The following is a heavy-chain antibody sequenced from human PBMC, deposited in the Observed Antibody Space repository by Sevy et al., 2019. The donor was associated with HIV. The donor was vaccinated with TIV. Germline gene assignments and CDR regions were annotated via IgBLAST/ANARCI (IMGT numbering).Heavy chain of an antibody. CDR3: ARSDAGTSADY. Sequence: GESLKISCKGSGYSFTSYWIVWVRQMPGKGLEWMGIIYPGDSGTSYSQSFQGQVTISADKSISTAYLQWSSLRASDTAMYYCARSDAGTSADYWGQGTLVTVSS. J-gene: IGHJ4*02. D-gene: IGHD6-13*01. CDR1: GYSFTSYW. V-gene: IGHV5-51*01. CDR2: IYPGDSGT.